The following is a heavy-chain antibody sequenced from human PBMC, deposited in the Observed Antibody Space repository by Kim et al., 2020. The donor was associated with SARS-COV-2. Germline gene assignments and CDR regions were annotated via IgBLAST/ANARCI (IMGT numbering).Heavy chain of an antibody. V-gene: IGHV3-33*06. CDR1: GFTFSSYG. CDR3: AKSLGYGSERYGVEDY. CDR2: IWYDGSNK. J-gene: IGHJ4*02. D-gene: IGHD3-10*01. Sequence: GGSLRLSCAASGFTFSSYGMHWVRQAPGKGLEWVAVIWYDGSNKYYADSVKGRFTISRDNSKNTLYLQMNSLRAEDTAVYYCAKSLGYGSERYGVEDYWGQGTLVTVSS.